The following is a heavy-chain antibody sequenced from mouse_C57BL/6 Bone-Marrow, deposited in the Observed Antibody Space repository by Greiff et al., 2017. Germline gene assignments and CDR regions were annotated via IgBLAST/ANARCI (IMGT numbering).Heavy chain of an antibody. CDR1: GYSITSGYD. D-gene: IGHD2-4*01. CDR3: ARDDYGEAMDY. V-gene: IGHV3-1*01. J-gene: IGHJ4*01. CDR2: ISYSGST. Sequence: EVQGVESGPGMVKPSQSLSLTCTVTGYSITSGYDWHWIRHFPGNKLEWMGYISYSGSTNYNPSLKSRISITHDTSKNHFFLKLNSVTTEDTAAYYCARDDYGEAMDYWGQGTSVTVSS.